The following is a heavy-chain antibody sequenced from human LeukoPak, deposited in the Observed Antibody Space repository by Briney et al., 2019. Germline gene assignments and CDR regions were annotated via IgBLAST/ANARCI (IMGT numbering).Heavy chain of an antibody. CDR3: AKTKPGGSKGDYLDY. CDR1: GFTFDDYA. CDR2: ISWNSGSI. J-gene: IGHJ4*02. Sequence: PGRSLRLSCAASGFTFDDYAMHWVRQAPGKGLEWVSGISWNSGSIGYADSVKGRFTISRDNSKNTLYLQMNSLRAEDTAVYYCAKTKPGGSKGDYLDYWGQGTLVTVSS. D-gene: IGHD1-26*01. V-gene: IGHV3-9*01.